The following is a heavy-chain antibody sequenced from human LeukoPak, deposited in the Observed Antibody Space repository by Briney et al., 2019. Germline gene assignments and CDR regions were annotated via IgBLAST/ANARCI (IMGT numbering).Heavy chain of an antibody. D-gene: IGHD5-18*01. V-gene: IGHV4-34*01. Sequence: SETLSLTCAVYGGSFSGYYWSWIRQPPGKGLEWIGEINHSGSTNYNPSLKSRVTISVDTSKNQFSLKLSSVTAADTAVYYCARSVDTAMDYYYYYGMDVWGQGTTVTVSS. CDR1: GGSFSGYY. CDR2: INHSGST. J-gene: IGHJ6*02. CDR3: ARSVDTAMDYYYYYGMDV.